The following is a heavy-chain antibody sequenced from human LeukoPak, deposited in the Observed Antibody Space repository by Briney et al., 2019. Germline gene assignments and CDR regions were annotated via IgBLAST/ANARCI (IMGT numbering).Heavy chain of an antibody. V-gene: IGHV3-11*01. J-gene: IGHJ4*02. Sequence: PGGSLRLSCAASGFTFSDYYMSWIRQAPGKGLEWVSYISSSGSTIYYADSVKGRFTISRDNAKNSLYLEMNSLRAEDTAVYYCARDYKWLRFYYFDYWGQGTLVTVSS. CDR3: ARDYKWLRFYYFDY. CDR1: GFTFSDYY. CDR2: ISSSGSTI. D-gene: IGHD5-12*01.